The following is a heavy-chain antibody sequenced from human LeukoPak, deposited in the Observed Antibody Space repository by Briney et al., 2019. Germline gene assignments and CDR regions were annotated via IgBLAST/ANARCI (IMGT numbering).Heavy chain of an antibody. CDR3: AKTYYDFWSGYSYYFDY. D-gene: IGHD3-3*01. J-gene: IGHJ4*02. Sequence: TGGSLRLSCAASGFTFSSYAMSWVRQAPGKGLEWVSAISGSGGSTYYADSVKGRFTISRDNSKNTLYLQMNSLTAEDTAVYYCAKTYYDFWSGYSYYFDYWGQGTLVTVSS. CDR2: ISGSGGST. V-gene: IGHV3-23*01. CDR1: GFTFSSYA.